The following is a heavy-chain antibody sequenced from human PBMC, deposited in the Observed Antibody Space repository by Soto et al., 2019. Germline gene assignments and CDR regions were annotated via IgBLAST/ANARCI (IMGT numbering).Heavy chain of an antibody. CDR3: AMTYSPWGYYCDYMYV. D-gene: IGHD2-21*01. V-gene: IGHV5-51*01. CDR1: GYSFTGYW. Sequence: GESLKSSCKGSGYSFTGYWIAWVRQMPGKGLEWMGIITPGDSYTRYSPSFQGQVTISADTSISTAYLQWSSLRASDTAMYYCAMTYSPWGYYCDYMYVCAQGTTVTVS. J-gene: IGHJ6*03. CDR2: ITPGDSYT.